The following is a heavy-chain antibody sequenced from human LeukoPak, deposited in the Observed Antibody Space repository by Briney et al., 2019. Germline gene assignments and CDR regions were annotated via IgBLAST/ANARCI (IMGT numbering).Heavy chain of an antibody. CDR1: GGTFSSYA. V-gene: IGHV1-69*05. J-gene: IGHJ3*02. D-gene: IGHD1/OR15-1a*01. Sequence: WASVKVSCKASGGTFSSYAISWVRQAPGQGLEWMGGIIPIFGTANYAQKFQGRVTITTDESTSTAYMELSSLRSEDTAVYYCARGRSNNDPLDASGIWGQGTMVTVSS. CDR3: ARGRSNNDPLDASGI. CDR2: IIPIFGTA.